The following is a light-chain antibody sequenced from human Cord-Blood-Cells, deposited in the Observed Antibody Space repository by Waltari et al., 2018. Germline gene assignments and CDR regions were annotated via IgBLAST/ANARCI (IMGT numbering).Light chain of an antibody. Sequence: DIQLTHSPSSLSASVGDRVTIPCRASQSISSYLNWYQQKPGKAPKLLIYAASSLQSGVPSRFSGSGSGTDFTFTISSRQPEDFATYYCQQSYSTPDTFGQGTKLEIK. V-gene: IGKV1-39*01. CDR1: QSISSY. J-gene: IGKJ2*01. CDR3: QQSYSTPDT. CDR2: AAS.